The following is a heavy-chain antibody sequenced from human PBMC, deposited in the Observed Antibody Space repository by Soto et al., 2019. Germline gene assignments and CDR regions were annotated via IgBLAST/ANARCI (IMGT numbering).Heavy chain of an antibody. J-gene: IGHJ4*02. V-gene: IGHV3-30*18. CDR3: ANWNYPQSD. D-gene: IGHD1-7*01. Sequence: QVQLVESGGGVVQPGXSXXXSXXXXXXXXXTXXXXWVRQAPGKGPEWVAVISNDGSNKYYADSVKGRFTISRDNSKNTLYLQMNSLRAEDTAVYYCANWNYPQSDWGQGTLVTVSS. CDR1: XXXXXTXX. CDR2: ISNDGSNK.